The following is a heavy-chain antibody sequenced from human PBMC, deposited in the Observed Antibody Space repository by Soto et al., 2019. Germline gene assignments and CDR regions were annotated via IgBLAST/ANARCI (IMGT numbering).Heavy chain of an antibody. Sequence: PGGSLRLSCSASGFISSIYGMHWVRQAPGKGLEWVAVISYDGSYQYYADSVKGRFTISRDNSKNTLYLEMNSLRIEDTAVYSCARDVATSGSKYYYGMAVWGQGTAVTVYS. D-gene: IGHD6-13*01. J-gene: IGHJ6*02. V-gene: IGHV3-30*03. CDR1: GFISSIYG. CDR2: ISYDGSYQ. CDR3: ARDVATSGSKYYYGMAV.